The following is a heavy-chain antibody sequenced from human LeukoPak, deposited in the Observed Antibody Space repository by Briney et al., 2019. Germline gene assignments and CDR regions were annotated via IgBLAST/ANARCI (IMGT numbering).Heavy chain of an antibody. Sequence: SETLSLTCAVSGGSISSNNWWSWVRQPPGKGLEWIGEIYHSGSTNYNPSLKSRVTISVDKSKNQFSLKLSSVTAADTAVYYCARIVGATSAEYFQHWGQGTLVTVSS. CDR1: GGSISSNNW. V-gene: IGHV4-4*02. D-gene: IGHD1-26*01. CDR2: IYHSGST. J-gene: IGHJ1*01. CDR3: ARIVGATSAEYFQH.